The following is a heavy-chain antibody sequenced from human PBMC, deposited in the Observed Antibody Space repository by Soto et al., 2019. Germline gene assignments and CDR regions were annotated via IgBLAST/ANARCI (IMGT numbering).Heavy chain of an antibody. CDR2: IYYSGST. CDR3: AREDATVTKISA. CDR1: GGSISSGDSY. D-gene: IGHD4-17*01. J-gene: IGHJ3*01. Sequence: PSVTLCLTCTVSGGSISSGDSYWSWIRQPPGKGLEWIGYIYYSGSTSYNPSLKSRVTISVDTSKNQFSLKLSSVTAADTAVYYCAREDATVTKISAWGRGAMVTVSS. V-gene: IGHV4-30-4*01.